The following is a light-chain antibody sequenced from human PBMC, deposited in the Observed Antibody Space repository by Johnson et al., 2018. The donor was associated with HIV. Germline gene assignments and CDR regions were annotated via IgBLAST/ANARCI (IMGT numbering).Light chain of an antibody. CDR3: GTWDSSLSAGV. V-gene: IGLV1-51*01. J-gene: IGLJ1*01. CDR2: DND. Sequence: QSVLTQPPSVSAAPGQKVTISCSGSYSNIGNNYVSWYQQVPGTAPKLLIYDNDKRPSGIPDRFSASKSGTSATLGITGLQTGDEAVYYCGTWDSSLSAGVFGAGTKAPVL. CDR1: YSNIGNNY.